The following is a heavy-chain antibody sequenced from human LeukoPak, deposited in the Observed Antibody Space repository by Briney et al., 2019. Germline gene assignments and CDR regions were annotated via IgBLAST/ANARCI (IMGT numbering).Heavy chain of an antibody. CDR3: ARVLGSSGWSPTQYFQH. CDR2: ISADSGNT. Sequence: PWASVKVSCKASGYTFTTYGISWVRQAPGQGLEWMGWISADSGNTNYAQNLHDRLTLTTDTSTSTVYMELRSLASDDTAVYYCARVLGSSGWSPTQYFQHWGQGTLVTVSS. CDR1: GYTFTTYG. V-gene: IGHV1-18*01. D-gene: IGHD6-19*01. J-gene: IGHJ1*01.